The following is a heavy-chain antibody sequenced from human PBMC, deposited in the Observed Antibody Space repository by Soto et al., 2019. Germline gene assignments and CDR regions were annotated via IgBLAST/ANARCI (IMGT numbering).Heavy chain of an antibody. J-gene: IGHJ6*02. CDR3: AASIFYYGMDV. CDR1: GYTFTNYW. CDR2: IYPGDSDT. V-gene: IGHV5-51*01. Sequence: PGESLKISCKGSGYTFTNYWVGWVRQMPGKGLEWMGIIYPGDSDTKYNPSFQGQVTISADKSITTTYLQWSSLKASDTAIYYCAASIFYYGMDVWGQGTTVTVSS.